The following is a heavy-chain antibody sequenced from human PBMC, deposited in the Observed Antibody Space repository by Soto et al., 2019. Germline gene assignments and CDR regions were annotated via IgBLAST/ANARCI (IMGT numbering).Heavy chain of an antibody. D-gene: IGHD2-15*01. CDR2: ISAYNGNT. Sequence: ASVTVACKASGYTFTSYGIIWVRQAPGQGLEWMGWISAYNGNTNYAQKLQGRVTMTTDTSTSTAYMELRSLRSDDTAVYYCARVQVTCSGGSCYSSLDYWGQGTLVTVSS. V-gene: IGHV1-18*01. CDR1: GYTFTSYG. CDR3: ARVQVTCSGGSCYSSLDY. J-gene: IGHJ4*02.